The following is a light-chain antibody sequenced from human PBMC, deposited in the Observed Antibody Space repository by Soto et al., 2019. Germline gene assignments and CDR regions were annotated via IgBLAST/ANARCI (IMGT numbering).Light chain of an antibody. Sequence: DIQMTQSPSTLSASVGDRVTITCRASRTIGNSLAWFQQKPGEAPKLLIYKASYLETGVPSRFSGGYFGTEFTLTISSLHPDDFASYYCQQFDASPWTFGQGTKVDIK. CDR2: KAS. CDR1: RTIGNS. CDR3: QQFDASPWT. V-gene: IGKV1-5*03. J-gene: IGKJ1*01.